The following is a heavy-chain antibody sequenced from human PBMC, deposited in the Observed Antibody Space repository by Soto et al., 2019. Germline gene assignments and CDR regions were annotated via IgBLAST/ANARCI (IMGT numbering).Heavy chain of an antibody. CDR3: TRDPGAYSSTWSFYFDS. D-gene: IGHD6-13*01. V-gene: IGHV3-74*01. Sequence: GGSLRLSCAASGFTFSRFWMHWVRQAPGKGLVWVSRINTDGSSTTYADSVRGRFTISRDNAKNTLYLQMDSLRAEDTGVYYCTRDPGAYSSTWSFYFDSWGQGTLVTVSS. J-gene: IGHJ4*02. CDR2: INTDGSST. CDR1: GFTFSRFW.